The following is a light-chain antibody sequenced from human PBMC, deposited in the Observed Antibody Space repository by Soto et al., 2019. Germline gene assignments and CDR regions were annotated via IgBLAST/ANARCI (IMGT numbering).Light chain of an antibody. CDR1: RTISSW. CDR3: QQDESYWT. CDR2: DVS. V-gene: IGKV1-5*01. Sequence: DIQMTQSPSTLSASVGDRVTITCRASRTISSWLAWYQQKPGQAPSLLIYDVSTLQSGVPSRFSGSASATEFTLTISILQPDYSATYYCQQDESYWTFGQGTKVEIK. J-gene: IGKJ1*01.